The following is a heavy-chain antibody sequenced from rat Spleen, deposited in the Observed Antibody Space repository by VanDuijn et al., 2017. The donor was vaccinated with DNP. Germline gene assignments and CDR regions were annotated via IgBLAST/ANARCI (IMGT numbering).Heavy chain of an antibody. CDR2: ISYSGST. CDR3: ARGEYWRRCDY. J-gene: IGHJ2*01. CDR1: GYSITSNY. D-gene: IGHD4-2*01. Sequence: EVQLQESGPGLVKPSQSLSLTCSVTGYSITSNYWGWIRKFPGNKMEWIGHISYSGSTSYNPSLKSRISITRDTSKNQFFLQLNSVTTEDTATYYCARGEYWRRCDYWGQGVMVTVSS. V-gene: IGHV3-1*01.